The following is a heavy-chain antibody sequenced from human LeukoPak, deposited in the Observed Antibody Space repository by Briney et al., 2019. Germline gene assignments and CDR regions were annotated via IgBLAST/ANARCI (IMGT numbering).Heavy chain of an antibody. J-gene: IGHJ4*02. CDR2: ISTYNGNT. D-gene: IGHD3-9*01. Sequence: ASVKVSCKTSTSTLNFDFSWLRQAPGQGLEWMGWISTYNGNTNYAQKFQGRVTMTTDTSTGTVYMELKSLRSDDTAVYYCARGIRRADILTGYSNWGQGTLVSVSS. CDR1: TSTLNFD. V-gene: IGHV1-18*01. CDR3: ARGIRRADILTGYSN.